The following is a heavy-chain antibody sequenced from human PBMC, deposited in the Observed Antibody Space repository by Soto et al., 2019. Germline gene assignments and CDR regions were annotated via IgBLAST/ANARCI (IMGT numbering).Heavy chain of an antibody. J-gene: IGHJ4*02. D-gene: IGHD3-22*01. Sequence: GGSLRLSCAASGFTFSSYSMNWVRQAPGKGLEWVSAISGSGGSTYYADSVKGRFTISRGNSKNTLYLQMNSLRAEDTAVYYCAKDAKDTYYDSSGYYYPYLYYFDYWGQGTLVTVSS. V-gene: IGHV3-23*01. CDR2: ISGSGGST. CDR3: AKDAKDTYYDSSGYYYPYLYYFDY. CDR1: GFTFSSYS.